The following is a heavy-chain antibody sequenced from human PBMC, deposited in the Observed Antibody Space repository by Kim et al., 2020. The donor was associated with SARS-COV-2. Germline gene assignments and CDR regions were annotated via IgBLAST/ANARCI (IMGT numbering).Heavy chain of an antibody. V-gene: IGHV3-23*01. CDR2: ISGSGGST. D-gene: IGHD3-16*02. CDR3: ARGGDMITFGGVIVMLDY. J-gene: IGHJ4*02. CDR1: GFTFSSYA. Sequence: GGSLRLSCAASGFTFSSYAMSWVRQAPGKGLEWVSAISGSGGSTYYADSVKGRFTISRDNSKNTLYLQMNSLRAEDTAVYYCARGGDMITFGGVIVMLDYWGQGTLVTVSS.